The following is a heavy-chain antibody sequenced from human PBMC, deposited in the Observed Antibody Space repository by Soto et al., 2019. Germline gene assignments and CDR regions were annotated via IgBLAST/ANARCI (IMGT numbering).Heavy chain of an antibody. J-gene: IGHJ4*02. CDR1: GFTFSTYA. Sequence: EVQLLESGGGLVQPGGSLRLSCTASGFTFSTYAMSWVRQAPGKGLEWVSTISDCGSTYYADSVKGRFTIARDNSKNTLYLEMNSLRAEDTAVYYCAKDKGGRYCSRTCCLYSFVYWGQGTLVTVSS. CDR3: AKDKGGRYCSRTCCLYSFVY. D-gene: IGHD2-2*01. CDR2: ISDCGST. V-gene: IGHV3-23*01.